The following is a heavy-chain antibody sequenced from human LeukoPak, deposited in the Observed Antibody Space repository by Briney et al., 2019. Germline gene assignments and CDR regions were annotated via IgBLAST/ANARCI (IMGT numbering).Heavy chain of an antibody. Sequence: PGGSLRLSCAASGFTFSTYGVHWGRQAPGKGLEWVALIWYDGSNKYYADSVKGRFTISRDNSKNTLYLQMNSLRAEDTAVYYCAKPLVGATYYFDYWGQGTLVTVSS. J-gene: IGHJ4*02. D-gene: IGHD1-26*01. CDR3: AKPLVGATYYFDY. CDR1: GFTFSTYG. V-gene: IGHV3-33*06. CDR2: IWYDGSNK.